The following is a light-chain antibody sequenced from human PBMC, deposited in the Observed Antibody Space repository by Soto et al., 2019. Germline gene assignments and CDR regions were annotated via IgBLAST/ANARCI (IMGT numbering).Light chain of an antibody. Sequence: IPLTQSPSSLSASVGDRVTITCRASQDISSSLAWYQQKPGKAPKLLIYAASILQSGVPSRFSGSGFGTDFTLTISSLQAEDFASYFCQQLRSYPSTFGGGTKVDI. CDR2: AAS. J-gene: IGKJ4*01. V-gene: IGKV1-9*01. CDR1: QDISSS. CDR3: QQLRSYPST.